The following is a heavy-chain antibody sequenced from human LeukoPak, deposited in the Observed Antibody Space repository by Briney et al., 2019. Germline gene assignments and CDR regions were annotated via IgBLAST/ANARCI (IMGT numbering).Heavy chain of an antibody. CDR1: GGSFTKHQ. Sequence: SETLSLTCAVYGGSFTKHQWSWIRQPPGKGLEWIGAINDGGSTNYNPSLKSRVTISVDTSKNQFSLRLSSMTAADTAVYYCARVGGADYGDYVVYWGQGTLVTVSS. D-gene: IGHD4-17*01. V-gene: IGHV4-34*01. J-gene: IGHJ4*02. CDR3: ARVGGADYGDYVVY. CDR2: INDGGST.